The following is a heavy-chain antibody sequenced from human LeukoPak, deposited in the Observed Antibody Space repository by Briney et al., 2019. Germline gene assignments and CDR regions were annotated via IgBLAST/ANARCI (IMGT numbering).Heavy chain of an antibody. Sequence: GGSLRLSCVASGLTVSRHYMTWFRQAPGKGLEWLSVISTGGSTNYADSVKGRFTISRDNSKNILYLQMNSLRAEDTAVYYCARDDYYDSSGLDYWGQGILVTVSS. CDR1: GLTVSRHY. CDR3: ARDDYYDSSGLDY. CDR2: ISTGGST. D-gene: IGHD3-22*01. V-gene: IGHV3-53*01. J-gene: IGHJ4*02.